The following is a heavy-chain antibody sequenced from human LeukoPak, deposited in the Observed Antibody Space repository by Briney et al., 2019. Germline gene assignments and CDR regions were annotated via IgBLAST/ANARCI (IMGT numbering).Heavy chain of an antibody. D-gene: IGHD3-10*01. V-gene: IGHV3-23*01. Sequence: GGSLRLSCAASGFTFSDHYMDWVRQAPGKGLEWVSAISGSGGSTYYADSVKGRFTISRDNSKNTLYLQMNSLRAEDTAVYYCAKDRGPFRDAPYVAFDIWGQGTMVTVSS. J-gene: IGHJ3*02. CDR2: ISGSGGST. CDR3: AKDRGPFRDAPYVAFDI. CDR1: GFTFSDHY.